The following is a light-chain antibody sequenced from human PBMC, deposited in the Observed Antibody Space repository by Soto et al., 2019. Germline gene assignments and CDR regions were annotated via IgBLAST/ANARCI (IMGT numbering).Light chain of an antibody. CDR1: QRLSSN. CDR2: GAS. CDR3: QQFDNWPPVWP. V-gene: IGKV3-15*01. J-gene: IGKJ1*01. Sequence: EIVLTQSPVTLSVSPGERVTLSCRASQRLSSNLAWYQQRPGQAPRLLIYGASIRATDIPARFSGSGSGTEFTLTISSLQSEDFAVYYCQQFDNWPPVWPFGQGTKVDIK.